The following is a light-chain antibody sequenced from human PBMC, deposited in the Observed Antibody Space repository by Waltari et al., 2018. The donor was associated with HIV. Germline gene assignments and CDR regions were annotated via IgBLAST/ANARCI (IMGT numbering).Light chain of an antibody. CDR3: CSYAGPDTFCV. J-gene: IGLJ1*01. V-gene: IGLV2-23*02. CDR1: VRDIGTYNL. Sequence: QSGLTQPDSVSGSLGQSITIFCNGSVRDIGTYNLVSWYQQFTGKAPKVIISEVSKRPSGISDRFSGSKSANSASLRISDLRPEDEADYFCCSYAGPDTFCVFGGGT. CDR2: EVS.